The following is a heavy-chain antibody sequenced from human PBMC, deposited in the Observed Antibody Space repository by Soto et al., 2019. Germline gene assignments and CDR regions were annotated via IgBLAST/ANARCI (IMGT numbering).Heavy chain of an antibody. V-gene: IGHV4-59*12. CDR1: GGSISSNY. Sequence: PSETLSLTCTVSGGSISSNYWTWIRQPPGKGLEWIGYVYNSGSTNYNPSLKSRVTISEDTSKSQFSLKVNSMTSADTAVYYCARGDSQVSSVFDYWGQGMLVTVSS. CDR3: ARGDSQVSSVFDY. D-gene: IGHD3-16*01. J-gene: IGHJ4*02. CDR2: VYNSGST.